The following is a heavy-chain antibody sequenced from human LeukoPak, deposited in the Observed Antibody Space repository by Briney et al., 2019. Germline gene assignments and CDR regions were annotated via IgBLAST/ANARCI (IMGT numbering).Heavy chain of an antibody. CDR1: GFTFSSNW. CDR2: IKQDGSEI. Sequence: GGSLRLSCAASGFTFSSNWMSWVRQAPGKGLEWVGNIKQDGSEIYYVDSVKGRFTISRDNAKNSLYLQMNSLRAEDTAVYYCARALSRGARWFPSALDYWGQGTLVTVSS. D-gene: IGHD4-23*01. CDR3: ARALSRGARWFPSALDY. J-gene: IGHJ4*02. V-gene: IGHV3-7*04.